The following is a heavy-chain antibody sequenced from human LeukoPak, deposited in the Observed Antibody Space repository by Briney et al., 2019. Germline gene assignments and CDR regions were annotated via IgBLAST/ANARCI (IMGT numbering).Heavy chain of an antibody. Sequence: PGGSLRLSCAASGFTFSSYGMHWVRQAPGKGLEWVAVISYDGSNKYYADSVKGRFTISRDNSKNTLYLQMNSLRAEDTAVYYCAKGQDSSGYYRLDYWGQGTLVTVSS. D-gene: IGHD3-22*01. CDR1: GFTFSSYG. V-gene: IGHV3-30*18. CDR3: AKGQDSSGYYRLDY. J-gene: IGHJ4*02. CDR2: ISYDGSNK.